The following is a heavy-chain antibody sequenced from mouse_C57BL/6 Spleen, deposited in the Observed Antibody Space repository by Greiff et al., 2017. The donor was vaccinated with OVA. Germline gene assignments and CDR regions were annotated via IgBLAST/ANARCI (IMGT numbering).Heavy chain of an antibody. CDR1: GYTFTSYW. D-gene: IGHD2-5*01. J-gene: IGHJ2*01. Sequence: QVQLLQPGAELVKPGASVKLSCKASGYTFTSYWMHWVKQRPGQGLEWIRMIHPNSGSTNYNEKFKSKATLTVDKSSSTAYMQLSSLTSEDSAVYYCARDYYSNYLDYWGQGTTLTVSS. CDR3: ARDYYSNYLDY. V-gene: IGHV1-64*01. CDR2: IHPNSGST.